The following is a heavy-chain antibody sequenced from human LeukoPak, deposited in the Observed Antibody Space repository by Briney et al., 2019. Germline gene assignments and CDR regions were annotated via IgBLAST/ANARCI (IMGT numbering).Heavy chain of an antibody. Sequence: ASVKVSCKASGYTFTGYYMHWVRQAPGQGLEWMGWINPNSGGTNYAQKFQGRVTMTRDTSISTAYMELSRLRSDDTAVYYCARDRSSGWLVFDYWGQGTLVTVSS. V-gene: IGHV1-2*02. D-gene: IGHD6-19*01. CDR3: ARDRSSGWLVFDY. J-gene: IGHJ4*02. CDR2: INPNSGGT. CDR1: GYTFTGYY.